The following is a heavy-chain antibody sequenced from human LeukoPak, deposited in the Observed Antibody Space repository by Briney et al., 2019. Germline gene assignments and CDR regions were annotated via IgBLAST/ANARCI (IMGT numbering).Heavy chain of an antibody. Sequence: AAVKVSWKASGGTFSSYAISWVRQAPGQGLEWMGGTIPIFGTANYAQKFQGRVTITADESTSTAYMELSSLRSEDTAVYYCATDRATYYYDSSGYYQFDYWGQGTLVTVSS. V-gene: IGHV1-69*01. CDR1: GGTFSSYA. CDR3: ATDRATYYYDSSGYYQFDY. D-gene: IGHD3-22*01. CDR2: TIPIFGTA. J-gene: IGHJ4*02.